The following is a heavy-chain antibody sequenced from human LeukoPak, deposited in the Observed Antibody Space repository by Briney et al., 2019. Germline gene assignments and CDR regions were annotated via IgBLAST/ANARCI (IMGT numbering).Heavy chain of an antibody. J-gene: IGHJ5*02. D-gene: IGHD3-16*01. Sequence: SETLPLTCGVSGYYISSGYYWGWIRQPPGKGLEWIGSLYHSGSTYYNPSLKSRVTISVDTSKNQFSLKLNSVTAADTAVYYCARASDVWGSYPFVVDPWGQGTLVIVSS. CDR1: GYYISSGYY. CDR2: LYHSGST. V-gene: IGHV4-38-2*01. CDR3: ARASDVWGSYPFVVDP.